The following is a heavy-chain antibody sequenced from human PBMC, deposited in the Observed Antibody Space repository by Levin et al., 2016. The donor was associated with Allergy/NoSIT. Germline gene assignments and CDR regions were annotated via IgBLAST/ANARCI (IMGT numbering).Heavy chain of an antibody. CDR2: LLYGST. V-gene: IGHV4-39*01. CDR3: ARHLRPIASSLGFDP. J-gene: IGHJ5*02. D-gene: IGHD6-6*01. Sequence: GSLRLSCTVSGGSISSSSYYWGWIRQPQEGAGVDWEYLLYGSTYYNPSLKSRVTISVDTSKNQFSLKLSSVTAADTAVYYCARHLRPIASSLGFDPWGQGTLVTVSS. CDR1: GGSISSSSYY.